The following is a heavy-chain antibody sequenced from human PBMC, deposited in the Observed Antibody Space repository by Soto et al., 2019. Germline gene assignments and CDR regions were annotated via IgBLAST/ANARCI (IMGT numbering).Heavy chain of an antibody. D-gene: IGHD4-17*01. J-gene: IGHJ4*02. CDR2: INPNTGGT. CDR1: GYIFTSYY. Sequence: ASVKVSCKASGYIFTSYYIHWVRQVPGQGLEWMGWINPNTGGTNYAQRFEGRVTMTRDTSISTAYLQWSSLKPSDTAMYYCARQGNGAEGFDYWGQGTLVTVSS. CDR3: ARQGNGAEGFDY. V-gene: IGHV1-2*02.